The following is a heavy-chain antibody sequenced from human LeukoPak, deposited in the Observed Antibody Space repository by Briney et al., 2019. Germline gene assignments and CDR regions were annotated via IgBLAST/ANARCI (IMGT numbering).Heavy chain of an antibody. CDR2: IYYSGST. J-gene: IGHJ4*02. Sequence: SETLSLTCTVSSGSISSYYWSWIRQPPGKGLEWIGYIYYSGSTNYNPSLKSRVTISVDTSKNQFSLKLSSVTAADTAVYYCARGKWHYYFDYWGQGTLVTVSS. CDR3: ARGKWHYYFDY. V-gene: IGHV4-59*01. D-gene: IGHD5-12*01. CDR1: SGSISSYY.